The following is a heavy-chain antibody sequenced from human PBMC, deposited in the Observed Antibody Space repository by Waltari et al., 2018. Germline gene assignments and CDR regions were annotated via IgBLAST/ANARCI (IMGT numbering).Heavy chain of an antibody. CDR1: GFTFSSYS. V-gene: IGHV3-48*04. J-gene: IGHJ4*02. D-gene: IGHD6-19*01. Sequence: EVQLVESGGGLVQPGGSLRLSCAASGFTFSSYSMNWVRPAPGKGLEWVSYISSSSSTIYYADSVKGRFTISRDNAKNSLYLQMNSLRAEDTAVYYCARESSSGWYGPSDYWGQGTLVTVSS. CDR2: ISSSSSTI. CDR3: ARESSSGWYGPSDY.